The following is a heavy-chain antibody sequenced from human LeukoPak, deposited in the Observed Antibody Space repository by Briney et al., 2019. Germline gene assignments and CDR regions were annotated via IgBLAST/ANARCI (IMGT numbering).Heavy chain of an antibody. V-gene: IGHV4-39*07. Sequence: SETLSLTCTVSGGSISSSSYYWGWIRQPPGKGLEWIGSIYYSGSTYYNPSLKSRVTISVDTSKNQFSLKLSSVTAADTAVYFCARDLGGYPFFMDVWGRGTTVIVSS. J-gene: IGHJ6*03. CDR2: IYYSGST. CDR3: ARDLGGYPFFMDV. CDR1: GGSISSSSYY. D-gene: IGHD2-15*01.